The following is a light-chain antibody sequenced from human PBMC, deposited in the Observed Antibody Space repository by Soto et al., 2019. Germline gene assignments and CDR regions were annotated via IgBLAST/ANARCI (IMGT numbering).Light chain of an antibody. CDR3: QPRSNWPPEYT. J-gene: IGKJ2*01. Sequence: EIVLTQSPATLSLSPGERATLSCRASQTIRTDLAWYQQKPGQGPRLLPYDASNRATGIPASFGGSGSGTDFTLTISNLEPEDFALYSCQPRSNWPPEYTFGQGTRLEIK. V-gene: IGKV3-11*01. CDR1: QTIRTD. CDR2: DAS.